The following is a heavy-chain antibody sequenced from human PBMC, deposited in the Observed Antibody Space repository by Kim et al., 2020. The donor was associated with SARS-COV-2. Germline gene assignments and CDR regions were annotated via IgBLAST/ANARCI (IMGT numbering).Heavy chain of an antibody. CDR1: GFIFSSSA. V-gene: IGHV3-23*01. CDR2: ISPASNTV. D-gene: IGHD4-17*01. CDR3: AKNYGASVSYDF. J-gene: IGHJ4*02. Sequence: GGSLRLSCEASGFIFSSSAMTWVRQAPGKGLEWVSAISPASNTVYYADAVKGRFTTSRDNPKSTVFLHMNSLRAEDTAIYYCAKNYGASVSYDFWGQGTLVTVPS.